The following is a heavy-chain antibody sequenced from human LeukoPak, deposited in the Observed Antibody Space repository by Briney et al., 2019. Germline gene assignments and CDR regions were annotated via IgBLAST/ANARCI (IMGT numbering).Heavy chain of an antibody. CDR1: GFTFSSYA. Sequence: GSLRLSCAASGFTFSSYAMHWVRQAPGKGLEWVAVISYDGSNKYYADSVKGRFTISRDNSKNTLYLQMNSLRAEDTAVYYCAREEGRYDSSGSFDYWGQGTLVTVSS. CDR2: ISYDGSNK. V-gene: IGHV3-30-3*01. D-gene: IGHD3-22*01. CDR3: AREEGRYDSSGSFDY. J-gene: IGHJ4*02.